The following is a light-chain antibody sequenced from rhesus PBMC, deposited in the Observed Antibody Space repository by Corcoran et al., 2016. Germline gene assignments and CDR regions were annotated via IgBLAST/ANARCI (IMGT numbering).Light chain of an antibody. CDR3: LQHDNSPFS. V-gene: IGKV1-69*01. J-gene: IGKJ2*01. CDR2: RAS. CDR1: QGISNW. Sequence: DIQITQSPSSLSATAGDRVTITCSASQGISNWLAWYQQKPGRAPKLLIYRASNLETGVPSRFSGSGSGTDFTLTINRLHPEVSATDYCLQHDNSPFSFGQGTKVEIK.